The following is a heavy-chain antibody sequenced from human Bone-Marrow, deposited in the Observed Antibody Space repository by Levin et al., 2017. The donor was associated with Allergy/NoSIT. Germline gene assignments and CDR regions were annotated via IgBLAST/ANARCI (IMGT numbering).Heavy chain of an antibody. J-gene: IGHJ4*02. CDR1: GLTFSNYG. Sequence: GGSLRLSCAASGLTFSNYGMSWVRQTPGQGLEWVSAISGSGGSTYYADSVKGRFTISRDNSKNTLYLQMNSLRAEDTAIYYCAKRGYCSDSSCYWYFDYWGQGTLVTVSS. V-gene: IGHV3-23*01. D-gene: IGHD2-15*01. CDR3: AKRGYCSDSSCYWYFDY. CDR2: ISGSGGST.